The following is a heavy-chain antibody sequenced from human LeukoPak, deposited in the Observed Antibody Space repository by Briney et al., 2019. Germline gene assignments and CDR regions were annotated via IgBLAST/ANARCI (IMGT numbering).Heavy chain of an antibody. CDR3: ARGPSSGSGWPYYYYGMDV. Sequence: SGGSLRLSCAASGFTFSSYSMNWVRQAPGKGLEWVSYISSSSSTIYYADSVKGRFTISRDNAKNSLYLQVNSLRAEDTAVYYCARGPSSGSGWPYYYYGMDVWGQGTTVTVSS. J-gene: IGHJ6*02. CDR1: GFTFSSYS. D-gene: IGHD6-19*01. V-gene: IGHV3-48*04. CDR2: ISSSSSTI.